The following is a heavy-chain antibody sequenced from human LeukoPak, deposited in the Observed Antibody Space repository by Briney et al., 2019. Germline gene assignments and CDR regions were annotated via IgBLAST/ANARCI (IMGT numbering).Heavy chain of an antibody. D-gene: IGHD3-10*01. CDR3: ARGGSLRFGELLGDI. CDR1: GGSISSGDYY. Sequence: SQTLSLTCTGSGGSISSGDYYWSWIRQPPGKGLEWIGYIYYSGSTYYNPSLKSRVTISVDTSKNQFSLKLSSVTAADTAVYYCARGGSLRFGELLGDIWGQGTMVTVSS. CDR2: IYYSGST. J-gene: IGHJ3*02. V-gene: IGHV4-30-4*01.